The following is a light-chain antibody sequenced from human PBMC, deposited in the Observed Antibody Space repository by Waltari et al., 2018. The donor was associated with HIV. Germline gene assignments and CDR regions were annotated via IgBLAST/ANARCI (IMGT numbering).Light chain of an antibody. Sequence: VMTHSPLSLPVAREEAASNSNWTSQNLLDCQSYNYLAWYLQRPGQSPQLLIYLASNPPQGVADRRCGGSACADVITITIRAQQDEDVVDYCSQRLQPVPVTFGRGTKVEIK. CDR3: SQRLQPVPVT. CDR1: QNLLDCQSYNY. V-gene: IGKV2-28*01. J-gene: IGKJ4*01. CDR2: LAS.